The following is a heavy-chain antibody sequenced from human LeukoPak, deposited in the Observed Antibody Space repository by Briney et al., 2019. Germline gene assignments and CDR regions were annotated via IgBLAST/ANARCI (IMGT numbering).Heavy chain of an antibody. D-gene: IGHD6-25*01. J-gene: IGHJ6*03. Sequence: PSETLSLTCAVSGGSISSSNWWSWVRQPPGKGLEWIGEIYHSGSTNYNPSLKSRVTISVDKSKNQFSLKLSSVTAADTAVYYCARRLTYYYYYMDVWGKGTTVTVSS. CDR1: GGSISSSNW. V-gene: IGHV4-4*02. CDR3: ARRLTYYYYYMDV. CDR2: IYHSGST.